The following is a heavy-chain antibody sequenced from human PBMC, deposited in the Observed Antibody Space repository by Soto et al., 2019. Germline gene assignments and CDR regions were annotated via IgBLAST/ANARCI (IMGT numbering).Heavy chain of an antibody. Sequence: SETLSLTCTVSGGSISSGGYYWSWIRQHPGKGLEWIGYIYYSGSTYYNPSLKSRVSISVDTSKNQFSLKLSSVTAADTAVYYCARESPPQPYCSSTGCYIDYWGQGTLVTVSS. D-gene: IGHD2-2*02. CDR1: GGSISSGGYY. J-gene: IGHJ4*02. CDR2: IYYSGST. CDR3: ARESPPQPYCSSTGCYIDY. V-gene: IGHV4-31*03.